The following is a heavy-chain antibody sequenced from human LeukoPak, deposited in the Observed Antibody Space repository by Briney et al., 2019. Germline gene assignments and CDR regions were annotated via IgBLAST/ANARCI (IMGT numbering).Heavy chain of an antibody. CDR1: GYTFTNYH. CDR3: ARTTSMTASGYDY. D-gene: IGHD2-21*02. J-gene: IGHJ4*02. CDR2: INPDTGDK. Sequence: ASPKVSCKASGYTFTNYHINWVRQASRQGLERMTRINPDTGDKGYARKFQDRVTITTDTSISTAYMELSSLSSEDTAVYFCARTTSMTASGYDYWGQGTLVTVSS. V-gene: IGHV1-8*03.